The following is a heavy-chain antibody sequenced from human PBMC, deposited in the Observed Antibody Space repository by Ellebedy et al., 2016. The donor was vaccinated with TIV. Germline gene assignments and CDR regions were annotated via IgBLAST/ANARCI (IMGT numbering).Heavy chain of an antibody. CDR1: GFTFSSYG. Sequence: PGGSLRLSCAASGFTFSSYGMHWVRQAPGKGLEWVAVIWYDGSNKYYADSVKGRFTISRDNSKNTLYLQMNSLRAEDTAVYYCARGSTINFYDTSGYLGLHAFDIWGQGTMVTVSS. CDR3: ARGSTINFYDTSGYLGLHAFDI. J-gene: IGHJ3*02. V-gene: IGHV3-30*19. CDR2: IWYDGSNK. D-gene: IGHD3-22*01.